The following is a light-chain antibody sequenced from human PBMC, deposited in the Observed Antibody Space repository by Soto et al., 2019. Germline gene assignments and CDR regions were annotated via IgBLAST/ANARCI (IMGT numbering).Light chain of an antibody. CDR1: QSVSRSY. CDR3: QQYESFPLT. Sequence: EIVLTQSPGTLSLSPGERATLSCRGSQSVSRSYLAWYQQKPGQAPRLLIHGASNRATGIPDRFSGRGSGTDFTLTISRLEPEDFAVYYCQQYESFPLTFGGGTKVDIK. J-gene: IGKJ4*02. CDR2: GAS. V-gene: IGKV3-20*01.